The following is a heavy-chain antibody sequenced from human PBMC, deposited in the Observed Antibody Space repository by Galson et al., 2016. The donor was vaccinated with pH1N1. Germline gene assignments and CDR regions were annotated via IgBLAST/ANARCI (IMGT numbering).Heavy chain of an antibody. CDR2: IYPADSDT. CDR3: ARQVRHVRAGSDAFEI. D-gene: IGHD2-15*01. V-gene: IGHV5-51*01. J-gene: IGHJ3*02. Sequence: QSGAEVKKPGDSLKIPCKASGYSFTNYWIGWVRQMPGKGLEWMGIIYPADSDTRYSPSFQGQVTISADSSISTTYLRWSSLKASDTAMYYCARQVRHVRAGSDAFEIWGPGTMVTVSS. CDR1: GYSFTNYW.